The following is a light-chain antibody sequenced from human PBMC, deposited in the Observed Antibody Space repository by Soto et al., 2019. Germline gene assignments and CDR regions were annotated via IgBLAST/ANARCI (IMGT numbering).Light chain of an antibody. CDR2: GNS. CDR1: SSNIGAGYV. CDR3: HSYDSRLSGYV. J-gene: IGLJ1*01. V-gene: IGLV1-40*01. Sequence: QSVLTQPPSVSGAPGQRVTISCTGSSSNIGAGYVVHWYQQLPGTAPKLLIYGNSNRPSGVPDRFSGSTSGTSASLAITGLRTEDEAVYYCHSYDSRLSGYVFGTGTKLTVL.